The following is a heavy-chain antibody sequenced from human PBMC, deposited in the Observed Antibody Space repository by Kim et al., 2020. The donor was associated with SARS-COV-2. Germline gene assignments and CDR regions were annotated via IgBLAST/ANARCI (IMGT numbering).Heavy chain of an antibody. V-gene: IGHV3-21*01. CDR2: ISSSSSYI. CDR3: ARDTSSGFSNYYYGMDV. CDR1: GFTFSSYS. J-gene: IGHJ6*02. Sequence: GGSLRLSCAASGFTFSSYSMNWVRQAPGKGLEWVSSISSSSSYIYYADSVKGRFTISRDNAKNSLYLQMNSLRAEDTAVYYCARDTSSGFSNYYYGMDVWGQGTTVTVSS. D-gene: IGHD3-22*01.